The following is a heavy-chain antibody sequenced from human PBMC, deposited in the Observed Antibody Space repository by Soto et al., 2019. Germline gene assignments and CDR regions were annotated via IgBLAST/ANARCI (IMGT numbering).Heavy chain of an antibody. CDR3: ASQASGWYPDY. CDR1: GGSISSGGYY. Sequence: QVQLQESGPGLVKPSQTLSLTCTVSGGSISSGGYYWSWLRQHPGKGLERIGYIFDSGTTYYNPSLKSRVTISVDPSKSQFSLRLTSVTATDTAVYYCASQASGWYPDYWGQGTLVTVSS. V-gene: IGHV4-31*03. CDR2: IFDSGTT. D-gene: IGHD6-19*01. J-gene: IGHJ4*02.